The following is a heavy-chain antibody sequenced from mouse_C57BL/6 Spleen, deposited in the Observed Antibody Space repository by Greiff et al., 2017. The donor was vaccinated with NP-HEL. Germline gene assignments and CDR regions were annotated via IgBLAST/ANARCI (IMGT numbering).Heavy chain of an antibody. J-gene: IGHJ2*01. V-gene: IGHV1-64*01. CDR1: GYTFTSYW. CDR3: ARSDYDYDNDY. D-gene: IGHD2-4*01. Sequence: QVQLQQPGAELVKPGASVKLSCKASGYTFTSYWMHWVKQRPGQGLEWIGMIHPNSGSTNYNEKFKSKATLTVDKSSSTAYMQLSSLTSEASAVYYCARSDYDYDNDYWGQGTTLTVSS. CDR2: IHPNSGST.